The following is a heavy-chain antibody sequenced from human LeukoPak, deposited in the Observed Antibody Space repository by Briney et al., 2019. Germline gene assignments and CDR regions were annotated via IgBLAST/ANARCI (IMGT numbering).Heavy chain of an antibody. Sequence: GGSLRLSCAASGFTVSSNYMSWVRQAPGKGLEWVSVIYSGGSTYYADSVKGRFTISRDNSKDTLYLQMNSLRAEDTAVYYCEGFSHYYDGNYYFGYWGQGTLVTVSS. V-gene: IGHV3-66*01. J-gene: IGHJ4*02. D-gene: IGHD3-22*01. CDR3: EGFSHYYDGNYYFGY. CDR1: GFTVSSNY. CDR2: IYSGGST.